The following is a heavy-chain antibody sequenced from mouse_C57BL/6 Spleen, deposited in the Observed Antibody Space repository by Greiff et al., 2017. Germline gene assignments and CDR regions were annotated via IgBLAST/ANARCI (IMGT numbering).Heavy chain of an antibody. CDR1: GYTFTDYY. Sequence: VQGVESGPELVKPGASVSITCKASGYTFTDYYINWVKQRPGQGLEWIGWIFPGSGSTYYNEKFTGTGTLTVDTSSRTSYMLLSSLTSEDSAVYFGARGGDSSSVDWYFDVWGTGTTVTVSS. CDR3: ARGGDSSSVDWYFDV. J-gene: IGHJ1*03. D-gene: IGHD1-1*01. CDR2: IFPGSGST. V-gene: IGHV1-75*01.